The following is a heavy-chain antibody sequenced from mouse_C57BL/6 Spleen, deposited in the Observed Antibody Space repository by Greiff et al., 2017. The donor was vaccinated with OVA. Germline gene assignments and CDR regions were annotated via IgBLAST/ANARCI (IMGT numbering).Heavy chain of an antibody. D-gene: IGHD4-1*01. Sequence: DVKLVESGGGLVQPKGSLKLSCAASGFSFNTYAMNWVRQAPGKGLEWVARIRSKSNNYATYYADSVKDRFTISRDDSESMLYLQMNNLKTEDTAMYYCVRNWDVQYFDVWGTGTTVTVSS. CDR1: GFSFNTYA. CDR2: IRSKSNNYAT. CDR3: VRNWDVQYFDV. J-gene: IGHJ1*03. V-gene: IGHV10-1*01.